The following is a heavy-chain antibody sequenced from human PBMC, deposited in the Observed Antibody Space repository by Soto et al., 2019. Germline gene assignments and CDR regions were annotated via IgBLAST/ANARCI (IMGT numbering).Heavy chain of an antibody. D-gene: IGHD6-6*01. CDR1: GYTFTSYA. CDR3: AVTSIAARPFGWFDI. J-gene: IGHJ3*02. CDR2: INAGNGNT. Sequence: ASGKVSCKASGYTFTSYAMHWVRQAPGQRLEWMGWINAGNGNTKYSQKFQGRVTITRDTSASTAYMELSSLRSEDTAVYYCAVTSIAARPFGWFDIWGQGTMVTVSS. V-gene: IGHV1-3*01.